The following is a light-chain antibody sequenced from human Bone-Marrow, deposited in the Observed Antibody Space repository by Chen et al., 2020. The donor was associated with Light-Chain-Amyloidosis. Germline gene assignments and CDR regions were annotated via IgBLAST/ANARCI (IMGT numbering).Light chain of an antibody. V-gene: IGLV3-21*02. CDR1: NIGSTR. CDR2: DDS. J-gene: IGLJ3*02. CDR3: QVWDRSSDRPV. Sequence: SYVLTQPSSVSVAPGQTATIAFGGNNIGSTRVHWYQQTPGQAPLLVVYDDSDRPSGIPGRLSGSNSGNTATLTISRVEAGDEADYYCQVWDRSSDRPVFGGGTKLTVL.